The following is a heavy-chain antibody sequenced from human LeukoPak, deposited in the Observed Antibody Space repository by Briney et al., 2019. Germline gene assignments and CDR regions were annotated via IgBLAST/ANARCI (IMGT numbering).Heavy chain of an antibody. J-gene: IGHJ4*02. V-gene: IGHV5-51*01. CDR2: IYPGESDT. D-gene: IGHD6-13*01. CDR3: ARHGSSSWPVDY. Sequence: GESLKISCKGSGYRFTSYWIAWVRQMPGKGLEWMGIIYPGESDTRYSPSFQGQVSISADKSISIAYLQWSSLKASDTAMYYCARHGSSSWPVDYWGQGTLVTVSS. CDR1: GYRFTSYW.